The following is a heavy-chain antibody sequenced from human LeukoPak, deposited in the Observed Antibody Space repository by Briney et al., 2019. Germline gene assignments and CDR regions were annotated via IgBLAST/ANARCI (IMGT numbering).Heavy chain of an antibody. CDR2: VNPSGGGT. J-gene: IGHJ6*03. D-gene: IGHD1-14*01. CDR3: ARSSGRSPNRDYMDV. V-gene: IGHV1-46*01. Sequence: ASVKVSCKASGYTFTGYYMHWVRQAPGQGLEWLGLVNPSGGGTTYAQKFQVRVTMTRDMSTSTVYMELSSLRSEDTAVYYCARSSGRSPNRDYMDVWGKGTTVTISS. CDR1: GYTFTGYY.